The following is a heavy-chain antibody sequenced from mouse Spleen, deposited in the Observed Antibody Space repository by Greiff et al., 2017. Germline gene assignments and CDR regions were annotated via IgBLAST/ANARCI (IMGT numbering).Heavy chain of an antibody. CDR3: ARHPDYGDYDYAMDY. Sequence: QVQLKESGPGLVAPSQSLSITCTVSGFSLTSYGVHWVRQPPGKGLEWLVVIWSDGSTTYNSALKSRLSISKDNSKSQVFLKMNSLQTDDTAMYYCARHPDYGDYDYAMDYWGQGTSVTVSS. D-gene: IGHD2-13*01. J-gene: IGHJ4*01. CDR2: IWSDGST. CDR1: GFSLTSYG. V-gene: IGHV2-6-1*01.